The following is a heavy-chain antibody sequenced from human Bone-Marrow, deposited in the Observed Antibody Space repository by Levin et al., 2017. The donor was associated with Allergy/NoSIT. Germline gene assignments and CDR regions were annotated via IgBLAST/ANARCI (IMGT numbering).Heavy chain of an antibody. D-gene: IGHD2-2*02. J-gene: IGHJ6*02. V-gene: IGHV3-66*01. Sequence: GGSLRLSCAASGFTVSSNYMSWVRQAPGKGLEWVSVIYSGGSTYYADSVKGRFTISRDNSKNTLYLQMNSLRAEDTAVYYCAGPYCSSTSCYTKLYGMDVWGQGTTVTVSS. CDR3: AGPYCSSTSCYTKLYGMDV. CDR2: IYSGGST. CDR1: GFTVSSNY.